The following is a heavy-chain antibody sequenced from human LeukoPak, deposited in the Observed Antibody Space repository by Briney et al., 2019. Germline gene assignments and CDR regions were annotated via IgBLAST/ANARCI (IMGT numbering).Heavy chain of an antibody. V-gene: IGHV4-39*07. CDR3: ARGNVVVVAARLHWFDP. CDR1: GGSISSSSYY. CDR2: IYYSGST. Sequence: SETLSLTCTVSGGSISSSSYYWGWIRQPPGKGLEWIGSIYYSGSTYYNPSLKSRVTISVDRSKNQFSLKLSSVTAADTAVYYCARGNVVVVAARLHWFDPWGQGTLVTVSS. J-gene: IGHJ5*02. D-gene: IGHD2-15*01.